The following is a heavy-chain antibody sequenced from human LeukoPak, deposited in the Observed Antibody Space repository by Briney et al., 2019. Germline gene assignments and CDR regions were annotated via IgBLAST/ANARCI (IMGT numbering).Heavy chain of an antibody. CDR2: IYPDDSDT. D-gene: IGHD2/OR15-2a*01. J-gene: IGHJ3*02. CDR3: ARPLTTSYDAFDI. CDR1: GYSFSFYW. Sequence: GESLKISCRGSGYSFSFYWIAWVRQMPGKGLQWMGIIYPDDSDTRYSPSFQGQVTISADKPISTAYLQWSSLKASDTAMYYCARPLTTSYDAFDIWGQGTMVTVSS. V-gene: IGHV5-51*01.